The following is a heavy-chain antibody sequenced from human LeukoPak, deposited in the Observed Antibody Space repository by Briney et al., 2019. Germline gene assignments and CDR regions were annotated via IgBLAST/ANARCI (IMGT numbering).Heavy chain of an antibody. CDR3: AREVLMTYYDFWSGGARFDY. Sequence: SVKVSCKASGGTFSSYAISWVRQAPGQGLEWMGGIIPIFGTANYAQKFQGRVTITADKSTSTAYMELSSLRSEDTAVYYCAREVLMTYYDFWSGGARFDYWGQGTLVTVSS. CDR2: IIPIFGTA. CDR1: GGTFSSYA. J-gene: IGHJ4*02. V-gene: IGHV1-69*06. D-gene: IGHD3-3*01.